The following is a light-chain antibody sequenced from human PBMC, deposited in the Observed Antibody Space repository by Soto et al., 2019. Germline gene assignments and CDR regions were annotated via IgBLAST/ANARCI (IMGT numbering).Light chain of an antibody. CDR1: QNVLSNY. V-gene: IGKV3-20*01. J-gene: IGKJ1*01. Sequence: EIVLTQSAGTLSLSPGERATLSCWASQNVLSNYLAWYQQKPGQAPRLLIYGASSRATGIPDRFTGSGSGTDFTLTISRLEPEDFAAYYCQQYGSTPTFGQGTKVDIK. CDR3: QQYGSTPT. CDR2: GAS.